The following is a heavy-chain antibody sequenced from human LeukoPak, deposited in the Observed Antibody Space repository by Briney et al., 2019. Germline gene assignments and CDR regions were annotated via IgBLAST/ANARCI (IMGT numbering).Heavy chain of an antibody. CDR3: ASTYNWNVPLPDY. Sequence: SVKVSCKASGGTFSSYAISWVRQAPGQGLECMGRIIPIFGTANYAQKFQGRVTITTDKSTSTAYMELSSLRSEDTAVYYCASTYNWNVPLPDYWGQGTLVTVSS. D-gene: IGHD1-1*01. J-gene: IGHJ4*02. CDR1: GGTFSSYA. V-gene: IGHV1-69*05. CDR2: IIPIFGTA.